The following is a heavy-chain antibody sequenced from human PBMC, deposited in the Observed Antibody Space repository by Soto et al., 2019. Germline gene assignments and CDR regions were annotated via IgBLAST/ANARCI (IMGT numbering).Heavy chain of an antibody. Sequence: ASVNVSCKSSGYTFTTYYIHWVRQAPGQGLEWMGIISPDGGRTSYAQRFQGRVTMTRDTSTSTVYMELSSLRSEDTAVYYCATRDPGHYWGQGTLVTVSS. J-gene: IGHJ4*02. CDR3: ATRDPGHY. CDR1: GYTFTTYY. V-gene: IGHV1-46*01. CDR2: ISPDGGRT.